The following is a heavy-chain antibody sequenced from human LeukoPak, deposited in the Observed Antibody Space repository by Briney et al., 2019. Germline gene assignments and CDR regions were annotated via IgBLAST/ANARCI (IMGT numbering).Heavy chain of an antibody. CDR2: IIPIFGTA. CDR3: ARGLGMVRGYYFDY. Sequence: ASVKVSCKASGGTFSSYAISWVRQAPGQGLEWMGGIIPIFGTANYAQKFQGRVTITADESTSTAYMELSSLRSEDTAVYYCARGLGMVRGYYFDYWGQGTLVTVSS. D-gene: IGHD3-10*01. J-gene: IGHJ4*02. V-gene: IGHV1-69*13. CDR1: GGTFSSYA.